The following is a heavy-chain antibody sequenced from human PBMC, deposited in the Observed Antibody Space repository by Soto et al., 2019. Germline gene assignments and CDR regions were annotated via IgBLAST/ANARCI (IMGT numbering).Heavy chain of an antibody. CDR1: GFMFSNYW. CDR2: IKEDGSDK. V-gene: IGHV3-7*03. Sequence: EVYLVESGGGLVQPGGSLRLSCEASGFMFSNYWMNWVRQAPGKGLQWVANIKEDGSDKSYVDSVKGRFTISRDNAKKSLYLQMNSLTVDDTAVYYCGQVSGYGDVVDPWGQGTLVSVSS. J-gene: IGHJ5*02. CDR3: GQVSGYGDVVDP. D-gene: IGHD4-17*01.